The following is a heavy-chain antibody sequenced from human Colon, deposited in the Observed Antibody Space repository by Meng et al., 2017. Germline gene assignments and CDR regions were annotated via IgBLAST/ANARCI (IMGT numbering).Heavy chain of an antibody. V-gene: IGHV1-2*06. D-gene: IGHD1-1*01. Sequence: QGQRVQAGAEVKKPGASVKVSCKTSGYPFTGYFIHWVRQAPGQGLEWMGRINPNSGDTKYAQKFQGRLSMTRDTSINTAYMELSRLRSDDTAVYYCSLFPSTPDWFDPWGQGTLVTVSS. J-gene: IGHJ5*02. CDR1: GYPFTGYF. CDR2: INPNSGDT. CDR3: SLFPSTPDWFDP.